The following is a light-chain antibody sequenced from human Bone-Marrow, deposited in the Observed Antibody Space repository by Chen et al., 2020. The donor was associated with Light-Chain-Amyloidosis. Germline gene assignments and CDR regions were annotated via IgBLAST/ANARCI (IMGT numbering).Light chain of an antibody. Sequence: EIVLTQSPGTLSLSPGEGANLSCRANQTISSNYLTWYQQKFGQAPRLLIYGSSSRATGIPDRFTGSGSGIDFALTINRLEPEDFAMYYCQQYGTSPLTFGGGTKVEIK. CDR1: QTISSNY. J-gene: IGKJ4*01. CDR2: GSS. V-gene: IGKV3-20*01. CDR3: QQYGTSPLT.